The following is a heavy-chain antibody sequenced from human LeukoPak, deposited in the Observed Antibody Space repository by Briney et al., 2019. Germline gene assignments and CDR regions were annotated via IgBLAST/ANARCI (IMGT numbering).Heavy chain of an antibody. CDR3: ARDSPRAGTVNYYMDV. D-gene: IGHD6-19*01. CDR1: GFTFSDYS. V-gene: IGHV3-21*01. Sequence: GGSLRLSCAASGFTFSDYSMTWVRQAPGKGLEWVSSITSTSSHINYADSVRGRFTISRDNAKNSLYLQMNSLRAEDTAVYYCARDSPRAGTVNYYMDVWGKGTTVTVSS. CDR2: ITSTSSHI. J-gene: IGHJ6*03.